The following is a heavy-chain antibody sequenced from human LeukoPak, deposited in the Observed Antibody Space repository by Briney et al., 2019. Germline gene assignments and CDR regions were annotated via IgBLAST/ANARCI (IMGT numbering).Heavy chain of an antibody. CDR1: GGSISSGGYY. J-gene: IGHJ5*02. CDR2: IYHSGST. Sequence: SETLSLTCTVSGGSISSGGYYWSWIRQPPGKGLEWIGYIYHSGSTYYNPSLKSRVTISVDRSKNQFSLKLSSVTAADTAVYYCAREPRYCSSTSCYAYWFDPWGQGTLVTVSS. V-gene: IGHV4-30-2*01. D-gene: IGHD2-2*01. CDR3: AREPRYCSSTSCYAYWFDP.